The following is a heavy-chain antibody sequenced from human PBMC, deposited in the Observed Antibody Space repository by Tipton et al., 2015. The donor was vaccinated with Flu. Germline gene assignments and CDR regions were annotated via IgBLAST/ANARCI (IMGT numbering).Heavy chain of an antibody. D-gene: IGHD4-11*01. CDR2: IHRSGSP. CDR3: AGRDYSNYVSVPKNWFDP. J-gene: IGHJ5*02. V-gene: IGHV4-38-2*01. Sequence: TLSLTCSVSGDSMGSGYFWGWIRQPPGQGLEWIGNIHRSGSPYYNPSLKSRVTMSVDTSRNYFSLKLYSVTAADTAVYYCAGRDYSNYVSVPKNWFDPWGQGILVTVSS. CDR1: GDSMGSGYF.